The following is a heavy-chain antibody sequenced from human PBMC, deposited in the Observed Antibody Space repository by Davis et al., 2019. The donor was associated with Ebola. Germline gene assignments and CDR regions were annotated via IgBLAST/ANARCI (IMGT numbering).Heavy chain of an antibody. D-gene: IGHD6-13*01. V-gene: IGHV4-39*02. CDR2: IYYSGST. Sequence: PSETLSLTCTVSGGSISSYYWGWIRQPPGKGLEWIGSIYYSGSTYYNPSLKSRVTISVDTSKNQFSLKLSSVTAADTAVYYCAREYSSSWLTLKRDFQHWGQGTLVTVSS. CDR1: GGSISSYY. CDR3: AREYSSSWLTLKRDFQH. J-gene: IGHJ1*01.